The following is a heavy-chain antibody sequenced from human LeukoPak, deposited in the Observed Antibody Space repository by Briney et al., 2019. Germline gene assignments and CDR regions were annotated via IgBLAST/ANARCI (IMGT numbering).Heavy chain of an antibody. D-gene: IGHD3-10*01. CDR1: GGSISSYY. V-gene: IGHV4-59*01. CDR3: ARAAPYYYGSGLVFGD. Sequence: SETLSLTCTVSGGSISSYYWSWIRQPPGKGLEWIGYIYYSGSTNYNPSLKSRVTISVDTSKNQFSLKLSSVTAADTAVYYCARAAPYYYGSGLVFGDWGQGTLVTVSS. J-gene: IGHJ4*02. CDR2: IYYSGST.